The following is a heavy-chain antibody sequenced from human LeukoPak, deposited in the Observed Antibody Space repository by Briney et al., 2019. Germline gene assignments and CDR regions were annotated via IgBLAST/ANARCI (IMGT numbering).Heavy chain of an antibody. V-gene: IGHV3-30*04. CDR2: ISYDGSNR. J-gene: IGHJ4*02. CDR3: AREARAYCGGDCYSFAY. CDR1: GFTFSSHA. D-gene: IGHD2-21*02. Sequence: PGGSLRLSCAASGFTFSSHAMHWVRQAPGKGLEWVAVISYDGSNRYYADSVKGRFTISRDNSKNTLYLQMNSLRAEDTAVYYCAREARAYCGGDCYSFAYWGQGTLVTVSS.